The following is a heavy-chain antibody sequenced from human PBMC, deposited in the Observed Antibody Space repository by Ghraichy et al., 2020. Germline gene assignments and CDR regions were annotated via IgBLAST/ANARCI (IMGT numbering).Heavy chain of an antibody. D-gene: IGHD2-2*02. V-gene: IGHV1-24*01. J-gene: IGHJ6*02. CDR3: ATDLRYCSSTSCYMASYYGMDV. Sequence: ASVKVSFKVSGYTLTELSMHWVRQAPGKGLEWMGGFDPEDGETIYAQKFQGRVIMTEDTSTDTAYMELSSLRSEDTAVYYCATDLRYCSSTSCYMASYYGMDVWGQGTTVTVSS. CDR2: FDPEDGET. CDR1: GYTLTELS.